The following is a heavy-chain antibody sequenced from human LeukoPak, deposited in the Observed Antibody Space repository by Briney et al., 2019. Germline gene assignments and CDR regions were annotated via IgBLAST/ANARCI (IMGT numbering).Heavy chain of an antibody. Sequence: PGGSLRLSCAASGFTFSSYWMSWVRQAPGKGLEWISAISDSGGKTYYADSVKGRFTASWDNSKNTVYLQMNSLRAEDTAVYYCARESTYIWGQGTMVTVSS. CDR3: ARESTYI. J-gene: IGHJ3*02. CDR1: GFTFSSYW. V-gene: IGHV3-23*01. CDR2: ISDSGGKT.